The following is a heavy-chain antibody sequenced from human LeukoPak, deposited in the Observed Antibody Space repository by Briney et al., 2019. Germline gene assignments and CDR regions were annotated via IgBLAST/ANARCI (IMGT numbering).Heavy chain of an antibody. Sequence: GASVKVSCKASGYTFTSYGISWVRQAPGQGLEWMGWISAYNGNTNYAQKLQGRVTMTTDTSTSTAYMELRSLRSDDPAVYYCARSSPYYGSGSYYNNRYYYYYMDVWGKGTTVTVSS. D-gene: IGHD3-10*01. CDR2: ISAYNGNT. J-gene: IGHJ6*03. CDR3: ARSSPYYGSGSYYNNRYYYYYMDV. V-gene: IGHV1-18*01. CDR1: GYTFTSYG.